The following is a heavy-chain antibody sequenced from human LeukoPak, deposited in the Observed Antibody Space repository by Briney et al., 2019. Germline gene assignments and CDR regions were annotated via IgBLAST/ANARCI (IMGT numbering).Heavy chain of an antibody. J-gene: IGHJ4*02. V-gene: IGHV3-48*01. Sequence: PGGSLRLSCAVSGFTFSVYSMSWVRQAPGKGLEWVSYISGSSTTISYAGSVKGRFTISRDNAENSLSLQMNSLRAEDTAVYYCARAGDFSFKDWGQGTLVTVSS. CDR1: GFTFSVYS. CDR2: ISGSSTTI. D-gene: IGHD3-3*01. CDR3: ARAGDFSFKD.